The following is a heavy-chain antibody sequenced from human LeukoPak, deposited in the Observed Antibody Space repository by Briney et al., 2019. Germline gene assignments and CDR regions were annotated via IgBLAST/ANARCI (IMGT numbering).Heavy chain of an antibody. CDR1: GFTFSSYG. Sequence: GRCLRLSRAASGFTFSSYGMRWVRQAPGKGLEWVAVIWYDGSNKYYADSVKGRFTISRDNSKNTLYLQMNSLRAEDTAVYYCARDQEWFDPWGQGTLVTVSS. V-gene: IGHV3-33*01. CDR3: ARDQEWFDP. J-gene: IGHJ5*02. CDR2: IWYDGSNK.